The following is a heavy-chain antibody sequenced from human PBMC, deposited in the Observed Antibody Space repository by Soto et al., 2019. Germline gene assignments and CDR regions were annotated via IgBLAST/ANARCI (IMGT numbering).Heavy chain of an antibody. J-gene: IGHJ6*02. CDR3: AMVDVYVTPSPQDV. CDR2: INTYNGKT. Sequence: QVQLEQSAAEVKNPGASVKVSCKTSGYIFTSYGIGWARQAPGQGLEWMGWINTYNGKTNYAQNLQGRVTLTTDTSTSTAYMELRSLRSNDTAIYYCAMVDVYVTPSPQDVWGQGTTVTVSS. V-gene: IGHV1-18*01. D-gene: IGHD3-16*01. CDR1: GYIFTSYG.